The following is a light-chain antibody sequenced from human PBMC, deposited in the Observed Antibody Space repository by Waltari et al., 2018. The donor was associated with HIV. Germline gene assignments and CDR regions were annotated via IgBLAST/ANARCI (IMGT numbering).Light chain of an antibody. J-gene: IGLJ3*02. V-gene: IGLV2-11*01. CDR1: SDDVDAYNY. CDR3: CSYAGGYAWV. CDR2: EVS. Sequence: SALTQPRPVFGSPGQSVTISRTGTSDDVDAYNYVSWYQKYSGKAPTAVVYEVSRRPAGVLIRFSGSKSGNAASLTISGLQAEEEADNYSCSYAGGYAWVFGGGTKVSVL.